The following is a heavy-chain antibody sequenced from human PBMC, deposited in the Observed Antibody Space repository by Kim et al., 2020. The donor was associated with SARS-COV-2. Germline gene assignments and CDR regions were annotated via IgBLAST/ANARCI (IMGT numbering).Heavy chain of an antibody. D-gene: IGHD5-12*01. J-gene: IGHJ3*02. CDR1: GGSINSGSYY. Sequence: SETLSLTCTVSGGSINSGSYYWGWIRQPPGKGLEWIGSIYYSGSTYYNPSLKNRVSISVDTSKNQFSLNLSSVTAADTAVYYFTRQYIGDARGAFDICG. V-gene: IGHV4-39*01. CDR3: TRQYIGDARGAFDI. CDR2: IYYSGST.